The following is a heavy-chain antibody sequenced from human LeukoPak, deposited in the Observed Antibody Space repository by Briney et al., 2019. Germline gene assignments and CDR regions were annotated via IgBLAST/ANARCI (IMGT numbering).Heavy chain of an antibody. CDR2: IYYSGST. J-gene: IGHJ3*02. CDR3: ARVRLSGTYLDAFDI. CDR1: GGSVSSYY. Sequence: LETLSHTCTVSGGSVSSYYWSWIRQPPGKGLEWIGYIYYSGSTNYNPSLKSRVTISVDTSKNQFSLKLNSITTADTAVYYCARVRLSGTYLDAFDIWGQGAMFTDSS. D-gene: IGHD1-26*01. V-gene: IGHV4-59*02.